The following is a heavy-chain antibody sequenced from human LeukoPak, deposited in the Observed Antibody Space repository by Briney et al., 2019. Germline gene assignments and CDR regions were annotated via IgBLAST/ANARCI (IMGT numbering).Heavy chain of an antibody. Sequence: GGSLRLSCAASGFTFSRYWMSWVRQAPGKGLEWVANIKQDGSEKNYVDSVKGRITISSDNAKNSLYLQMNSLRAEDTAVYYCARDKLRDFWSGYYSAREYSFDYWGQGTLVTVSS. CDR3: ARDKLRDFWSGYYSAREYSFDY. CDR1: GFTFSRYW. V-gene: IGHV3-7*01. CDR2: IKQDGSEK. J-gene: IGHJ4*02. D-gene: IGHD3-3*01.